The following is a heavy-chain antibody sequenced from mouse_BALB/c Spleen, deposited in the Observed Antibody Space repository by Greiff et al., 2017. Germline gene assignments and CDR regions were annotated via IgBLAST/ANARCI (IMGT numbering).Heavy chain of an antibody. CDR2: ISDGGSYT. J-gene: IGHJ3*01. D-gene: IGHD1-1*01. V-gene: IGHV5-4*02. CDR3: ARAYYYGSSPFAY. CDR1: GFTFSDYY. Sequence: EVQVVESGGGLVKPGGSLKLSCAASGFTFSDYYMYWVRQTPEKRLEWVATISDGGSYTYYPDSVKGRFTISRDNAKNNLYLQMSSLKSEDTAMYYCARAYYYGSSPFAYWGQGTLVTVSA.